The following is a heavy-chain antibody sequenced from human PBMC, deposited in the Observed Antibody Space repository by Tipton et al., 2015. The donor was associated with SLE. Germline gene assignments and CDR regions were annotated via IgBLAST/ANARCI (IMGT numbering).Heavy chain of an antibody. D-gene: IGHD2-2*01. J-gene: IGHJ5*02. CDR3: ARTWVVVPALFDP. CDR1: GGSISSSGYY. V-gene: IGHV4-39*07. CDR2: IYYSGGT. Sequence: TLSLTCSVSGGSISSSGYYWGWIRQPPGKGLEWIGTIYYSGGTSYNPSLKSRVTISVDTSKNQFSLKLNSVTAGDTAVYYCARTWVVVPALFDPWGQGTLVTVSS.